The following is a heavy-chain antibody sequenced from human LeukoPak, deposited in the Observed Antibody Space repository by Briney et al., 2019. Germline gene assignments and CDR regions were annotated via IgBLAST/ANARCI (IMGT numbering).Heavy chain of an antibody. D-gene: IGHD3-22*01. CDR2: ISTYNDNT. J-gene: IGHJ4*02. Sequence: GASVKVSCKASGYTFTSYGITWVRQAPGQGPEWMGWISTYNDNTNNAQKLQGRVTMTTDTSTSTAYMELRSLRSDDTAVYYCARVYNYYDTSGYYLGNYFDYWGRGTLVTVSS. CDR3: ARVYNYYDTSGYYLGNYFDY. V-gene: IGHV1-18*01. CDR1: GYTFTSYG.